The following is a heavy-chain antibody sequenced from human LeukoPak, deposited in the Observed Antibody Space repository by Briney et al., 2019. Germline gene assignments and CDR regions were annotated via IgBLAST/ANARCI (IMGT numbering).Heavy chain of an antibody. Sequence: PGGSLRLSCAASGFTFSIYAMSWVRQAPGKGLEWVSFLSGSGGDTYYADSVKGRFTISRDNSKNTLYLQMNSLRADDTAVYYCAKPLAVVTSNYYGMDVWGQGTTVTVSS. V-gene: IGHV3-23*01. CDR2: LSGSGGDT. CDR3: AKPLAVVTSNYYGMDV. D-gene: IGHD4-23*01. J-gene: IGHJ6*02. CDR1: GFTFSIYA.